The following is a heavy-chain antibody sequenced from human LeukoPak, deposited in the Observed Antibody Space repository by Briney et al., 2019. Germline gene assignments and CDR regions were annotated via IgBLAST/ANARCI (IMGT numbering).Heavy chain of an antibody. Sequence: GESLKISCKASGYSFTNYWIGWVRQMPGKGLEWMGIIYPGDSDTRYSPSFQGQVTISADKSISTAYPQWSSLKASDTAMYYCARTSYCSGGRCYYPDYWGQGTPVTVSS. CDR1: GYSFTNYW. J-gene: IGHJ4*02. CDR3: ARTSYCSGGRCYYPDY. CDR2: IYPGDSDT. V-gene: IGHV5-51*01. D-gene: IGHD2-15*01.